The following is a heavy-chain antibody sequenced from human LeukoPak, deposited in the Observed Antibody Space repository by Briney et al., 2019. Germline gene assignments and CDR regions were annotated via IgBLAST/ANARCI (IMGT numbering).Heavy chain of an antibody. CDR3: AKNEYDILTGYDY. Sequence: PGGSLRLSCAASGFTFSSYGMHWVRQAPGKGLEWVAVISGSGGSTYYADSVKGRFTISRDNSKNTLYLQMNSLRAEDTAVYYCAKNEYDILTGYDYWGQGTLVTVSS. D-gene: IGHD3-9*01. CDR1: GFTFSSYG. J-gene: IGHJ4*02. V-gene: IGHV3-23*01. CDR2: ISGSGGST.